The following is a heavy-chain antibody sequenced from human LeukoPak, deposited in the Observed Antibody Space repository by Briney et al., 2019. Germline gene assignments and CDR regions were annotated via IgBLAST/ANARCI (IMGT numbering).Heavy chain of an antibody. Sequence: GASEKVSCKTSGYTFTGYYMHWVRQAPGQGLEWMGWINPNSGGTNYAQKFQGRVTMTRDTSISTTYMELSRLRSDDTAVYYCARDLGISGWYAPPLGYFDYWGQGTLVTVSS. CDR2: INPNSGGT. CDR1: GYTFTGYY. CDR3: ARDLGISGWYAPPLGYFDY. J-gene: IGHJ4*02. D-gene: IGHD6-19*01. V-gene: IGHV1-2*02.